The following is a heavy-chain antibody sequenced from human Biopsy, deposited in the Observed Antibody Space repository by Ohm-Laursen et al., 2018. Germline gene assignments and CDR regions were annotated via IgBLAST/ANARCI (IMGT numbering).Heavy chain of an antibody. CDR1: GFTFSTYW. Sequence: SLRLSCAASGFTFSTYWMQWVRQAPGKGLVWVSRINSNGRSTAYADSVKGRFTISRDNAENSLYLEMNSLRPEDTAFYYCAKDKNDILTPGEGLDVWGHGTTVTVSS. J-gene: IGHJ6*02. D-gene: IGHD3-9*01. CDR3: AKDKNDILTPGEGLDV. CDR2: INSNGRST. V-gene: IGHV3-74*03.